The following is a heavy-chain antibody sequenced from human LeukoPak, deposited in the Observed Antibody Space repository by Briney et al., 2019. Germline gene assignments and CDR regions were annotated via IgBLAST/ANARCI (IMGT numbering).Heavy chain of an antibody. CDR2: IYYSGST. CDR3: ARDPTSRGDFDY. CDR1: GGSISSSSYY. Sequence: SETLSLTCTVSGGSISSSSYYWGWIRQPPGKGLEWIGSIYYSGSTSYNPSLKSRVTISVDTSKNQFSLKLSSVTAADTAVYYCARDPTSRGDFDYWGQGTLVTVSS. D-gene: IGHD3-10*01. J-gene: IGHJ4*02. V-gene: IGHV4-39*07.